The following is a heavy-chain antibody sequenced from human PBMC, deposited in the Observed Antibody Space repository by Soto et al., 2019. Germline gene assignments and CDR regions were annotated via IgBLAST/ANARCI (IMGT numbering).Heavy chain of an antibody. V-gene: IGHV3-53*01. Sequence: GGSLRLSCAASGFTVSSNYMYWVRQAPGKGLEWVSLIYSGGSTYYADSVKGRFTISRDNSKNTLYLQLNSLRAEDTAVYYCARMKPYYYDTSGPRGVFDIWGQGTMVTVSS. CDR1: GFTVSSNY. J-gene: IGHJ3*02. CDR3: ARMKPYYYDTSGPRGVFDI. D-gene: IGHD3-22*01. CDR2: IYSGGST.